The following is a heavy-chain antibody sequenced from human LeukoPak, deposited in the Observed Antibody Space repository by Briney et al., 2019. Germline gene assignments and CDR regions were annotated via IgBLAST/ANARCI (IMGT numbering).Heavy chain of an antibody. Sequence: PSETLSLTCTVSGDSISSSGYYWGWIRQPPGRGPEWIGSIYYSGTTYYNPSLKSRVTISVDTSKNQFSLKLSSVTAADTAVYYCARHSPGYYYYGMDVWGQGTTVTVSS. J-gene: IGHJ6*02. V-gene: IGHV4-39*01. CDR1: GDSISSSGYY. CDR3: ARHSPGYYYYGMDV. CDR2: IYYSGTT.